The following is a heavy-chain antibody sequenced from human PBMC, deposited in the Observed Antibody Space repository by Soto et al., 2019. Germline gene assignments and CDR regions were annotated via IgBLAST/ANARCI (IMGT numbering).Heavy chain of an antibody. CDR3: ARDVPFWSGYLDAFDI. CDR2: ISAYNGNT. J-gene: IGHJ3*02. V-gene: IGHV1-18*04. CDR1: GYTFTGYY. Sequence: ASVKVSCKASGYTFTGYYMHWVRQAPGQGLEWMGWISAYNGNTNYAQKLQGRVTMTTDTSTSTAYMELRSLRSDDTAVYYCARDVPFWSGYLDAFDIWGQGTMVTVSS. D-gene: IGHD3-3*01.